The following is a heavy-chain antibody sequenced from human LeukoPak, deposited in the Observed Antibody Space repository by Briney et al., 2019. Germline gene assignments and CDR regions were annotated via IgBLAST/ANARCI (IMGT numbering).Heavy chain of an antibody. D-gene: IGHD1-20*01. CDR1: GFTFSSYT. V-gene: IGHV3-21*01. CDR2: ISSSSRSI. J-gene: IGHJ4*02. CDR3: ARTHGTLTGTGFDY. Sequence: PGGSLRLSCSASGFTFSSYTMNWVRQAPGKGLGWVSSISSSSRSIFYADSVRGRFTTSRDNAKNSLFLQMNSLRAEDTAVYYCARTHGTLTGTGFDYWGQGTLVTVSS.